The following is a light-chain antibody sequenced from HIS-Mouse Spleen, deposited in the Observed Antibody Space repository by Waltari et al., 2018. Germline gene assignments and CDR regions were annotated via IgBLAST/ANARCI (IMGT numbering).Light chain of an antibody. Sequence: DIQLTQSPSFLSASVGDRVTITCRASQGISSYLDWYQQKPGKAPKLLIYAATTLQSGVPARCSGSGSGTEFTLTISSLQPEDFAVYYCQQINSYPRTFGQGTKVEIK. CDR2: AAT. V-gene: IGKV1-9*01. CDR1: QGISSY. J-gene: IGKJ1*01. CDR3: QQINSYPRT.